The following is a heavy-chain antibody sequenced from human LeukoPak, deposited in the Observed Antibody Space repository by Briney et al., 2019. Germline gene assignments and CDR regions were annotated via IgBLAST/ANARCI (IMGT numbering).Heavy chain of an antibody. Sequence: ASVKVSCKASGYTFTSYGLSWVRQAPGQGLEWTGWISVYNGNTEYEQKVQGRVTMTTDTSTSTAYMELRGLRSDDTAVYYCARGRDYYGSGPLEYWGQGTLVTISS. CDR1: GYTFTSYG. D-gene: IGHD3-10*01. V-gene: IGHV1-18*01. J-gene: IGHJ4*02. CDR3: ARGRDYYGSGPLEY. CDR2: ISVYNGNT.